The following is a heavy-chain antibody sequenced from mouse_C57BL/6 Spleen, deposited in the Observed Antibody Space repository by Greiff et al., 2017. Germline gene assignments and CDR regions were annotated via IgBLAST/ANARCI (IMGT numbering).Heavy chain of an antibody. CDR1: GYTFTDYE. CDR2: IDPETGGT. J-gene: IGHJ2*01. CDR3: TRSYDSYVDY. Sequence: QVQLQQSGAELVRPGASVTLSCKASGYTFTDYEMHWVKQTPVHGLEWIGAIDPETGGTAYNQKFKGKAILTADKSSSTAYMELRSLTSEDSAVYYCTRSYDSYVDYWGQGTTLTVSS. V-gene: IGHV1-15*01. D-gene: IGHD2-4*01.